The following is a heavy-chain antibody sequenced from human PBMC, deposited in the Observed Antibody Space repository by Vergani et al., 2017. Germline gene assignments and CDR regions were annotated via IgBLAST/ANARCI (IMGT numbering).Heavy chain of an antibody. V-gene: IGHV4-34*01. CDR1: GGSFSGYY. CDR2: INHSGST. Sequence: QVQLQQWGAGLLKPSETLSLTCAVYGGSFSGYYWSWIRQPPGKGLEWIGEINHSGSTNYNPSLKSRVTISVDTSKNQFSLKLSSVTAADTAVYYCARVFFYSRANGWFDPWGQGTLVTVSS. D-gene: IGHD6-13*01. CDR3: ARVFFYSRANGWFDP. J-gene: IGHJ5*02.